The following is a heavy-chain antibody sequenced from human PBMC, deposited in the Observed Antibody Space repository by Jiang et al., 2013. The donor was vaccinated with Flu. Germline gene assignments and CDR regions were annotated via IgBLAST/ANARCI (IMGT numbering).Heavy chain of an antibody. CDR1: GGSISSGGYY. CDR3: ASTTDIVVVPAARPMDV. V-gene: IGHV4-31*03. CDR2: IYYSGST. J-gene: IGHJ6*02. D-gene: IGHD2-2*01. Sequence: KPSQTLSLTCTVSGGSISSGGYYWSWIRQHPGKGLEWIGYIYYSGSTYYNPSLKSRVTISVDTSKNQFSLKLSSVTAADTAVYYCASTTDIVVVPAARPMDVWGQGTTVTVSS.